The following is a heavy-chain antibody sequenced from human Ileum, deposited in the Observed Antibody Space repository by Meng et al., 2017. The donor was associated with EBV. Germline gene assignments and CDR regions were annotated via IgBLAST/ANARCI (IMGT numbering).Heavy chain of an antibody. J-gene: IGHJ4*02. CDR3: GRDQGRELINH. V-gene: IGHV4-4*02. CDR2: VYHRGDT. Sequence: QVQLQESGPGLLKPSGTLSVTCTVSGDSISSDIWWSWVRQPPGKGLEWIGEVYHRGDTNYNPSLKSRVDISVDKSKNQFYLSLFSVTAADTAVYYCGRDQGRELINHWGQGTLVTVSS. CDR1: GDSISSDIW. D-gene: IGHD1-7*01.